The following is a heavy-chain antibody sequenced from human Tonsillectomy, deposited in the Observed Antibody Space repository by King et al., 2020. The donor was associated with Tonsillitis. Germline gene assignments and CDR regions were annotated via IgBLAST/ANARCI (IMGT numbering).Heavy chain of an antibody. Sequence: QLVQSGAEVKKPGALVQVSCKASGYTFNRDGIAWGRQAPGQGVEWMGWISVDTGNTDYAQTLQGRGTRTTETYTSTAYMDLRSLRSDDTAVYYCARDFGGNGFDIWGQGTLVTVSS. V-gene: IGHV1-18*01. CDR2: ISVDTGNT. D-gene: IGHD2-8*01. CDR3: ARDFGGNGFDI. CDR1: GYTFNRDG. J-gene: IGHJ3*02.